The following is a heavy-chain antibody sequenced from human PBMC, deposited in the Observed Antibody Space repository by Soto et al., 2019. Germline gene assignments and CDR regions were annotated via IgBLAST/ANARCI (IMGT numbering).Heavy chain of an antibody. Sequence: LSLTCTVSGGSIYRSGYYWGWIRQPPGRGLEWIGNIDYNGVTYSNPSLKSRVTISRDTSKNQFSLKLTSVTAADTALYYCGKVLVGATGHTDSDSWGPGTPVTV. J-gene: IGHJ4*02. CDR2: IDYNGVT. D-gene: IGHD2-15*01. CDR3: GKVLVGATGHTDSDS. V-gene: IGHV4-39*01. CDR1: GGSIYRSGYY.